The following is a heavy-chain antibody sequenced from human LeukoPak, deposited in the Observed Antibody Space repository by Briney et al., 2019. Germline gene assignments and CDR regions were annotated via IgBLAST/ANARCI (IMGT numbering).Heavy chain of an antibody. J-gene: IGHJ4*02. D-gene: IGHD3-16*02. Sequence: ASVKVSCKASGYTFTSYYMHWVRQAPGQGLEWMGIINPSGGSTSYAQKFQGRVTMTRDTSTSTVYMELSSLRSEDTAVYYCARPHYDYVWGSYRHFDYWGQGALVTVSS. CDR2: INPSGGST. CDR1: GYTFTSYY. V-gene: IGHV1-46*01. CDR3: ARPHYDYVWGSYRHFDY.